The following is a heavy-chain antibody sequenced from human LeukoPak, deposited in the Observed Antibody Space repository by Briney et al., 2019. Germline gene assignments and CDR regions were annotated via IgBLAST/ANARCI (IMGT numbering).Heavy chain of an antibody. CDR2: ISNSGSTL. V-gene: IGHV3-11*01. CDR3: ARDALGSYDY. D-gene: IGHD3-10*01. CDR1: GFAFSDFY. Sequence: GGSLRLSCAASGFAFSDFYMFWIRQAPGKGLEWISYISNSGSTLYYADSVKGRFTISRDNDENLLYLQMNSLRADDTAVYYCARDALGSYDYWGQGTLVNVSS. J-gene: IGHJ4*02.